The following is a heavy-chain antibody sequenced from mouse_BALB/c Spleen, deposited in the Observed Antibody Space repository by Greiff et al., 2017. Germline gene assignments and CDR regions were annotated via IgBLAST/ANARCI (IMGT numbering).Heavy chain of an antibody. D-gene: IGHD2-3*01. CDR2: INPGSGGT. CDR3: ARGDGRHFDY. Sequence: VQLQQSGAELVRPGTSVKVSCKASGYAFTNYLIEWVKQRPGQGLEWIGVINPGSGGTNYNEKFKGKATLTADKSSSTAYMQLSSLTSDDSAVYFCARGDGRHFDYWGQGTTLTVSS. CDR1: GYAFTNYL. J-gene: IGHJ2*01. V-gene: IGHV1-54*01.